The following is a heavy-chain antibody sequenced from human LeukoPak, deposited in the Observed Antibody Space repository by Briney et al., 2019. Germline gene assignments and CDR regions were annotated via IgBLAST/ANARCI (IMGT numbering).Heavy chain of an antibody. J-gene: IGHJ4*02. CDR2: ISGSGGST. D-gene: IGHD1-26*01. CDR1: GFTFSSYA. V-gene: IGHV3-23*01. Sequence: GGSLRLSCAASGFTFSSYAMSWVRQAPGKGLEWVSAISGSGGSTYYADSVKGLFTISRDNSKNTLYLQMNSLRAEDTAVYYCAISSGNEPERVWGQGTLVTVSS. CDR3: AISSGNEPERV.